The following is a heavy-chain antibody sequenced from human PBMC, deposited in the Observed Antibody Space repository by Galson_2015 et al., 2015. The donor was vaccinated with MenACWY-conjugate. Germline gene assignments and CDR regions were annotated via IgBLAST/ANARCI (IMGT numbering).Heavy chain of an antibody. D-gene: IGHD3-10*01. J-gene: IGHJ4*02. V-gene: IGHV3-7*03. Sequence: SLRLSCAASGFTFSSYWMSWVRQAPGKGLEWVANIKQDGSEKYYVDSVKGRFTISRDNAKNSLYLQMNSLRAEDTAVYYCTTDVAGIGAGEFDYWGQGTLVTVSS. CDR3: TTDVAGIGAGEFDY. CDR1: GFTFSSYW. CDR2: IKQDGSEK.